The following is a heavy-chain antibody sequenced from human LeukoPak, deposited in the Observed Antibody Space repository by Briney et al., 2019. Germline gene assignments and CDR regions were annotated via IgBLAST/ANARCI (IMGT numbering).Heavy chain of an antibody. Sequence: SETLSLTCAVYGGSFSGYYWSWIRQPPGKGLEWIGSITYSGSTYYNPSLKSRVTISLDTSKNQFSLKLSSVTAADTAVYYCARGGYATRQGFDYWGQGTLVTVSS. V-gene: IGHV4-34*01. J-gene: IGHJ4*02. D-gene: IGHD5-12*01. CDR2: ITYSGST. CDR3: ARGGYATRQGFDY. CDR1: GGSFSGYY.